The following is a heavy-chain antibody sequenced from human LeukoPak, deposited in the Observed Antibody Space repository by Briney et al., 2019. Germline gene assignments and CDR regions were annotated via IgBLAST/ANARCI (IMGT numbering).Heavy chain of an antibody. CDR3: ARSSGHSYGDFDY. J-gene: IGHJ4*02. CDR1: GGSISSYY. V-gene: IGHV4-59*01. CDR2: IYYSGST. D-gene: IGHD5-18*01. Sequence: PSETLSLTCTVSGGSISSYYWSWIRQPPGKGLEWIGYIYYSGSTNYNPSLKSRSTMSLDTSNNQFSLKLSSVTAADTAVYYCARSSGHSYGDFDYWGQGNLVTVSS.